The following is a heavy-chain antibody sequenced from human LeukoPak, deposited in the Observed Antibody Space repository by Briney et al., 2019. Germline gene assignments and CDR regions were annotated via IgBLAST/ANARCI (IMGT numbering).Heavy chain of an antibody. Sequence: PSETLSLTCTVSGGSISSYYWSWIRQPPGKGLEWIGYIYNSGSANYNPSLKSRVAISLDTSKNQFSLKLNSVTAADTAVYYCARVGRSGYHKFDPWGQGTLVTVSS. D-gene: IGHD5-12*01. CDR3: ARVGRSGYHKFDP. CDR1: GGSISSYY. J-gene: IGHJ5*02. CDR2: IYNSGSA. V-gene: IGHV4-59*08.